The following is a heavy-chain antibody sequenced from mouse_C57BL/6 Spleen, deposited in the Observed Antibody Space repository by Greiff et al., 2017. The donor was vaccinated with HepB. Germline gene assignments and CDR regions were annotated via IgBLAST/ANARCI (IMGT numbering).Heavy chain of an antibody. Sequence: EVKVVESGEGLVKPGGSLKLSCAASGFTFSSYAMSWVRQTPEKRLEWVAYISSGGDYIYYADTVKGRFTISRDNARNTLYLQMSSLKSEDTAMYYCTRYLLWYFDVWGTGTTVTVSS. D-gene: IGHD2-1*01. CDR3: TRYLLWYFDV. J-gene: IGHJ1*03. V-gene: IGHV5-9-1*02. CDR1: GFTFSSYA. CDR2: ISSGGDYI.